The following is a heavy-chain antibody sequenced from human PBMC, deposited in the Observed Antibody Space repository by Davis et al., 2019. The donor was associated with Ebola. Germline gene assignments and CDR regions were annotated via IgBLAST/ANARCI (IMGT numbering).Heavy chain of an antibody. CDR3: AREREVSWFDP. Sequence: PGGSLRLSCAASGFTFSSNWIHWVRQASGKGLEWVSSISSSSSYIYYADSVKGRFTISRDNAKNSLYLQMNSLRAEDTAVYYCAREREVSWFDPWGQGTLVTVSS. CDR2: ISSSSSYI. CDR1: GFTFSSNW. J-gene: IGHJ5*02. V-gene: IGHV3-21*01. D-gene: IGHD1-26*01.